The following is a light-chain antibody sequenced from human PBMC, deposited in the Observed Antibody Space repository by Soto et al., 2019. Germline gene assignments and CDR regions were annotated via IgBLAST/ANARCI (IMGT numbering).Light chain of an antibody. J-gene: IGKJ1*01. CDR1: QSVSSY. V-gene: IGKV3-11*01. Sequence: EIVLTQSPATLSLSPGERATLSCRASQSVSSYLAWYQQRPGQAPRLLIYDASNRATGIPARFSGSGSGTDFTLTISSLEPEDFAVYYCQHPTNWPRWTFGQGTKVEIK. CDR3: QHPTNWPRWT. CDR2: DAS.